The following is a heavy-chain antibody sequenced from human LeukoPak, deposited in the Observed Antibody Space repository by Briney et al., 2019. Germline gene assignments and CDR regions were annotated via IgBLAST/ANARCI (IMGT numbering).Heavy chain of an antibody. CDR3: ATAGGASPFDY. Sequence: GGSLRLSCATSGFTLSSYGMHWVRQAPGKGLEWVAFIKNDGSNKYYADSVKGRFTISRDNSKNTLYLQMNSLRAEDTAVYYCATAGGASPFDYWGQGTLVTVSS. CDR2: IKNDGSNK. CDR1: GFTLSSYG. V-gene: IGHV3-30*02. J-gene: IGHJ4*02. D-gene: IGHD1-26*01.